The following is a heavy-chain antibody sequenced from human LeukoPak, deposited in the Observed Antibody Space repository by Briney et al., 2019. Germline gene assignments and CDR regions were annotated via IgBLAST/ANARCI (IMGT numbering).Heavy chain of an antibody. D-gene: IGHD2-2*01. CDR2: IYYSGST. J-gene: IGHJ3*02. Sequence: SETLSLTCTVSGGSISSYYWSWIRQPPGKGLEWIGYIYYSGSTNYNPSLKSRVTISVDTSKNQFSLKLSSVTAADTAVYYCASTHLGYCSSTSCYRKAFDIWGQGTMVTVSS. V-gene: IGHV4-59*08. CDR3: ASTHLGYCSSTSCYRKAFDI. CDR1: GGSISSYY.